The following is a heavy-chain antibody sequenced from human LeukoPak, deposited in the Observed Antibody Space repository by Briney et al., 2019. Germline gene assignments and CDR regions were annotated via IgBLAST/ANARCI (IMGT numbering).Heavy chain of an antibody. CDR3: ARGRDGLNFVDH. V-gene: IGHV4-34*01. CDR2: INHSGST. CDR1: GGSFSGYY. J-gene: IGHJ4*02. D-gene: IGHD5-24*01. Sequence: SETLSLTCAVYGGSFSGYYWSWIRQPPGKGLEWIGEINHSGSTNYNPSLKSRVTISVDTSKNRFSLQLNSVNPADTAVYYCARGRDGLNFVDHWGQGTLVTVSS.